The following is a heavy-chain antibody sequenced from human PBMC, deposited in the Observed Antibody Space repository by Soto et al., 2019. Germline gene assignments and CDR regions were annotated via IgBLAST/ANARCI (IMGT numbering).Heavy chain of an antibody. V-gene: IGHV4-59*01. J-gene: IGHJ4*02. CDR2: IYYSGST. CDR3: ARGGDSSGYYYKDY. Sequence: SETLSLTCTVSGGSISSYYWSWIRQPPGKGLEWIGYIYYSGSTNYNPSLKSRVTISVDTSKNQFSLKLSSVTAADTAVYYCARGGDSSGYYYKDYWGQGTLVTVS. CDR1: GGSISSYY. D-gene: IGHD3-22*01.